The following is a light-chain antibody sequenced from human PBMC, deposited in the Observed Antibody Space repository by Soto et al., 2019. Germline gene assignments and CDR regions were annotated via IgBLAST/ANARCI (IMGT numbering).Light chain of an antibody. CDR3: QQYNSYTWT. J-gene: IGKJ1*01. CDR1: QSISSW. V-gene: IGKV1-5*03. CDR2: EAS. Sequence: DIQMTQSPSTLSASVGYRFTITYRDSQSISSWLAWYQQRPGKAPKLLIYEASIFESGVPSRFSGSGSGTHFTLTISSLQPDDFETYDCQQYNSYTWTFSQGTKVDIK.